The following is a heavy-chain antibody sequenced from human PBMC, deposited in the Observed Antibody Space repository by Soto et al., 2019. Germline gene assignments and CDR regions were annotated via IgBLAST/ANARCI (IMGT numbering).Heavy chain of an antibody. V-gene: IGHV1-69*01. CDR1: GGTFSSYA. Sequence: QVQLVQSGAEVKKPGSSVKVSCKASGGTFSSYAISWVRQAPGQGLEWMGGIIPIFGTANYAQKFQGRVTITADESTSTAYMELSSLRSEDTTVYYCAXERRDTMIVVGNWFDPWGQGTLVTVSS. J-gene: IGHJ5*02. CDR2: IIPIFGTA. CDR3: AXERRDTMIVVGNWFDP. D-gene: IGHD3-22*01.